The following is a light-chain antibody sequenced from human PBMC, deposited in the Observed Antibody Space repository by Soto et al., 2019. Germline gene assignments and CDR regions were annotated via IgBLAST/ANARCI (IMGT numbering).Light chain of an antibody. V-gene: IGLV2-11*01. CDR1: SSDVGGYNY. J-gene: IGLJ1*01. CDR2: DVS. CDR3: CSYSGSYTHYV. Sequence: QSALTQPRSVSGSPGQSVTISCTGTSSDVGGYNYVSWYQQHPGKAPKLMIYDVSKRPSGVPDLFSGSNSVNTASLTISWLQAEDEADYYCCSYSGSYTHYVFGTGTKLTVL.